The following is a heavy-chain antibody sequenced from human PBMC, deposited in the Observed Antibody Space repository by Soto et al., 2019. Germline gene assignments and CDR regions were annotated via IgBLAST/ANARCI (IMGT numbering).Heavy chain of an antibody. D-gene: IGHD6-13*01. CDR1: GFTFRSFT. J-gene: IGHJ5*02. CDR2: ISSNSAYI. Sequence: GGSLRLSCAASGFTFRSFTMNWVRQAPGKGLEWVSTISSNSAYIYYTDALRGRFTISRDNVKNSLHLQMNSLRAEDTAVYYCTRDASRDSSARGWFDPWGPGTLVTVSS. CDR3: TRDASRDSSARGWFDP. V-gene: IGHV3-21*01.